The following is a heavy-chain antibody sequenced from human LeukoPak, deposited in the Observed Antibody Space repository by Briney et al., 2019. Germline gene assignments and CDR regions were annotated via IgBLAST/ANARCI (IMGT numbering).Heavy chain of an antibody. J-gene: IGHJ3*02. CDR1: GFTFSSYS. Sequence: GGSLRLSCAASGFTFSSYSMNWVRQAPGKGLEWVSSISSSSSYIYQADSVKGRFTISRDNSKNTLYLQMNSLRAEDTAVYYCAKEMAIAAAGSLDAFDIWGQGTMVTVSS. V-gene: IGHV3-21*01. D-gene: IGHD6-13*01. CDR3: AKEMAIAAAGSLDAFDI. CDR2: ISSSSSYI.